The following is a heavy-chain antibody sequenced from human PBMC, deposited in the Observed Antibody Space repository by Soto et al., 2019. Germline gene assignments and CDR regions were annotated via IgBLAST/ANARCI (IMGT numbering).Heavy chain of an antibody. Sequence: GSLRLSCAASGFTFSSYWMSWVRQAPGKGLEWVANIKQDGSEKYYVDPVKGRFTISRDNAKNSLYLQMNSLRAKDTAVYYCARDSVYYDSSGYDYWGQGTLVTVSS. J-gene: IGHJ4*02. CDR2: IKQDGSEK. V-gene: IGHV3-7*01. D-gene: IGHD3-22*01. CDR1: GFTFSSYW. CDR3: ARDSVYYDSSGYDY.